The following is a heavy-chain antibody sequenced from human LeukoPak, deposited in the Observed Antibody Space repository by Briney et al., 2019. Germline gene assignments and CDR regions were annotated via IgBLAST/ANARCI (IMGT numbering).Heavy chain of an antibody. CDR2: INTDGSTT. CDR3: VRLLDLDF. J-gene: IGHJ4*02. Sequence: GGSLRLSCAASGFAFSHYWMHRVRQAPGKELVWVSRINTDGSTTDYADSVKGRFTISRDNAKNTLYLQMNSLRVEDTAVYYCVRLLDLDFWGQGTLVTVSS. CDR1: GFAFSHYW. V-gene: IGHV3-74*01. D-gene: IGHD3-3*01.